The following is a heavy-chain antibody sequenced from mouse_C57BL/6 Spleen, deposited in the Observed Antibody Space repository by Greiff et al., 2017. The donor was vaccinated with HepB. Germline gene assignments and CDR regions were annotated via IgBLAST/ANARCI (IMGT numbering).Heavy chain of an antibody. CDR2: INPNYGTP. Sequence: EVQLQQSGPELVKPGASVKISCKASGYSFTDYNMNWVQQSNGKSLEWMGVINPNYGTPSYNQKFKGKATLTVDKSSSTGYMQLNSLTSEDSAVDYCARWALGGDLLDMDDWGTGTSVTVSS. V-gene: IGHV1-39*01. CDR3: ARWALGGDLLDMDD. CDR1: GYSFTDYN. D-gene: IGHD3-1*01. J-gene: IGHJ4*01.